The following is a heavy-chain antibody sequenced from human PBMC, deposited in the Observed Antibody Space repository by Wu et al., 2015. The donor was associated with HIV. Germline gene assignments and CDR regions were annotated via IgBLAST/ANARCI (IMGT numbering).Heavy chain of an antibody. Sequence: QVQLVQSGAEVKKPGASVKVSCKSHGKSFNTYYMQWVRQAPGRGLEWMGMISPRGDITKYAQTFQGRLTVTRDTSTGTIYMELTSLKADDTAVFYCARSLEVAGPDPYPFDLWGQGTMVLVSS. V-gene: IGHV1-46*02. CDR1: GKSFNTYY. CDR2: ISPRGDIT. J-gene: IGHJ3*01. D-gene: IGHD6-19*01. CDR3: ARSLEVAGPDPYPFDL.